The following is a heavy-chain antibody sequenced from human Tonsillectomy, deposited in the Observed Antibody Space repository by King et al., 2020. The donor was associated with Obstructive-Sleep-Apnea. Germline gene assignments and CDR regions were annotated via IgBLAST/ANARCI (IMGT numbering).Heavy chain of an antibody. CDR3: AREREVYSGYDLCADY. CDR1: GFTFSSYA. V-gene: IGHV3-30-3*01. CDR2: ISYDGSNK. D-gene: IGHD5-12*01. Sequence: VQLVESGGGVVQPGRSLRLSCAASGFTFSSYAMHWVRPAPGKGLEWVAVISYDGSNKYYADSVKGRFTISRDNSKKRLYLQMNSLRAEDTAVYYCAREREVYSGYDLCADYWGQGTLVTVSS. J-gene: IGHJ4*02.